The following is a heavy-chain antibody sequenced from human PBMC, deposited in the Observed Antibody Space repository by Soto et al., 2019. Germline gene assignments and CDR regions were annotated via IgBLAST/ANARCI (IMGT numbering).Heavy chain of an antibody. CDR1: GESLRGYY. D-gene: IGHD2-21*01. CDR3: ARGYPRSILSTSLTTSCWFDS. CDR2: INHRGTT. V-gene: IGHV4-34*04. J-gene: IGHJ5*01. Sequence: QVQLQQWGTGLLKPSETLSLHCAVYGESLRGYYWSWIRQTPAMGLEWIGEINHRGTTNHDSSLSSRAVISIDTSKNQVSLRLNYVTAADTAVYYCARGYPRSILSTSLTTSCWFDSWGQGTLVTVSS.